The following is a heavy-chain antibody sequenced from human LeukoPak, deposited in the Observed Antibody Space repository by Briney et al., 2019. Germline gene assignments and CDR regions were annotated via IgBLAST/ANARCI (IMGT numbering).Heavy chain of an antibody. CDR3: ARGGDLLFGKYYSDY. CDR2: IYYTGCT. Sequence: PSEPLSLTCSVSGGPNSRYYWRWPRQPPGKGLEGSGHIYYTGCTNDNPSLKSRVTISVATSKNQSSLKLSSMSAADAAVYYCARGGDLLFGKYYSDYWGQGTLVTVSS. D-gene: IGHD2-21*01. J-gene: IGHJ4*02. V-gene: IGHV4-59*01. CDR1: GGPNSRYY.